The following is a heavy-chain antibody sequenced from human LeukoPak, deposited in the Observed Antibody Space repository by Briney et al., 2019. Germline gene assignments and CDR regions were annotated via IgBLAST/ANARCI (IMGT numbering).Heavy chain of an antibody. CDR3: ARDALYYYGSVSSY. CDR1: GYTFTSYG. J-gene: IGHJ4*02. V-gene: IGHV1-18*01. D-gene: IGHD3-10*01. Sequence: ASVKVSCKASGYTFTSYGISWVRQAPGQGLEWMGWISAYNGNTNYAQKLQGRVTMTTDTSTSTAYMELRSLRSDDTAVYYCARDALYYYGSVSSYWGQGTLVTVSS. CDR2: ISAYNGNT.